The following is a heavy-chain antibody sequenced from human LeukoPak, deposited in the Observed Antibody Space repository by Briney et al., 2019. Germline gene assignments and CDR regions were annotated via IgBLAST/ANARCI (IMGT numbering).Heavy chain of an antibody. J-gene: IGHJ4*02. CDR1: GFTFSSYA. CDR3: ARTRVWSGPSSYFDY. CDR2: ISSNGGST. V-gene: IGHV3-64*01. D-gene: IGHD3-3*01. Sequence: GGSLRLSCAASGFTFSSYAMHWVRQAPGKGLEYVSAISSNGGSTYYANSVKGRFTISRDNSKNTLYLQMGSLRAEDMAVYYCARTRVWSGPSSYFDYWGQGTLVTVSS.